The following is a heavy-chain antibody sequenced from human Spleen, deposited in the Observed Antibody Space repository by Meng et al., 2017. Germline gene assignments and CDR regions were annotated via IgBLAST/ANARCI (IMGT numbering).Heavy chain of an antibody. CDR2: IIPIFGTA. Sequence: SVKVSCKASGGTFSSYAISWVRQAPGQGLEWMGGIIPIFGTANYAQKSQGRVTITADKSTSTAYMELSSLRSEDTAGYYCASTSPPYYYDSSGPGYFDYWGQGTLVTVSS. J-gene: IGHJ4*02. CDR1: GGTFSSYA. CDR3: ASTSPPYYYDSSGPGYFDY. D-gene: IGHD3-22*01. V-gene: IGHV1-69*06.